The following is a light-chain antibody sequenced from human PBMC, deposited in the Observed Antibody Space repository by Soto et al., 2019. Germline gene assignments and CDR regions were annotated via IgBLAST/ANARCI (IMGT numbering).Light chain of an antibody. J-gene: IGLJ2*01. CDR3: AAWDDSLKRV. Sequence: QSVLTQPPSASGTPGQRVTISCSGSSSNIGSNTVIWYQQLPGTAPKLLIYSNNQRPSGVPDRFSGSKSGTSASLAISGLQSEDEADYYCAAWDDSLKRVFGGGTKLTVL. CDR1: SSNIGSNT. CDR2: SNN. V-gene: IGLV1-44*01.